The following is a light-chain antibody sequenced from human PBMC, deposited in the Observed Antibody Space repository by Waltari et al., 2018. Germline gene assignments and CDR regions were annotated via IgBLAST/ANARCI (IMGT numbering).Light chain of an antibody. CDR1: SSDVGDDKY. Sequence: QSALTQPASVSGSPGQSIIISCTGTSSDVGDDKYVSWYQQHPGKAPKPMIYEVSNRPSGVSDRFSGSKSGNTASLTISGLQADDEAAYYCSSYTTTSTVLFGGGTELTVL. CDR2: EVS. V-gene: IGLV2-14*03. CDR3: SSYTTTSTVL. J-gene: IGLJ2*01.